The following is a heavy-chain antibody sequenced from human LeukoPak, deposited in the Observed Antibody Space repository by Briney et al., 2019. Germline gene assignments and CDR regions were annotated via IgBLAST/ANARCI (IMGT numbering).Heavy chain of an antibody. CDR1: GFTFSSYS. J-gene: IGHJ1*01. CDR3: ARSGRVVAGPIRQ. Sequence: GGSLRLSCAPSGFTFSSYSMNWVRQAPGKGLEWVSSISSSRSYIYYADAVKGRFTISRDNAKNSLYLQMNSLRAEDTAVYYCARSGRVVAGPIRQWGQGTLVTVS. V-gene: IGHV3-21*01. D-gene: IGHD2-15*01. CDR2: ISSSRSYI.